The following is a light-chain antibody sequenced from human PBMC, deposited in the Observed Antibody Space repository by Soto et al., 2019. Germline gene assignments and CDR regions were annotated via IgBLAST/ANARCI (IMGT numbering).Light chain of an antibody. CDR2: EVN. CDR1: SSDVGTYNY. V-gene: IGLV2-8*01. J-gene: IGLJ1*01. CDR3: SSYAGNNNLYV. Sequence: QSVLTQPPSASGSPGQSVTISCTGTSSDVGTYNYFSWYQQHPGKAPKLMIYEVNKRPAGVPDRFSGSKSGIMASLTVSGLQAEDEADYYCSSYAGNNNLYVFGTGTKVTVL.